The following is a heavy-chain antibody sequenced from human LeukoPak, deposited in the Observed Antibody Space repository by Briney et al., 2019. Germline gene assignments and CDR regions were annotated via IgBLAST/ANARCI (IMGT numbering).Heavy chain of an antibody. J-gene: IGHJ4*02. D-gene: IGHD3-22*01. CDR2: ISYDGRDK. CDR3: ARAQPPNYYDSSGYPPYFDS. V-gene: IGHV3-30*04. CDR1: GFAFNTYA. Sequence: PGGSLRLSCAASGFAFNTYAMHWVRQAPGKGLEWVAVISYDGRDKYYADSGKGRFTISRDNSKNTLYLQMNSLRAEDTAVYYCARAQPPNYYDSSGYPPYFDSWGQGTLVTVSS.